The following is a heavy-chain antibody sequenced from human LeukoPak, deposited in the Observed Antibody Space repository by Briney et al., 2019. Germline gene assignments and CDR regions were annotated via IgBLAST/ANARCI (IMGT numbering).Heavy chain of an antibody. CDR1: GYSFTSYW. CDR3: ARPIYYYDSSGYGIY. CDR2: IYPGDSDT. D-gene: IGHD3-22*01. V-gene: IGHV5-51*01. J-gene: IGHJ4*02. Sequence: PGESLKISCKGSGYSFTSYWIGWVRQMPGKGLEWMGIIYPGDSDTRYSPSFQGQVTISADKSISTAYLQWSSLKASDTAMYYCARPIYYYDSSGYGIYWGQGTLVTVSS.